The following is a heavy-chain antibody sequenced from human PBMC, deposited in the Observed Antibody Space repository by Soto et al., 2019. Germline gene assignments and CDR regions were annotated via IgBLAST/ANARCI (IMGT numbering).Heavy chain of an antibody. D-gene: IGHD3-22*01. CDR2: IYYSGST. V-gene: IGHV4-30-4*01. CDR3: ASGYYYDSSGYYYFDY. J-gene: IGHJ4*02. Sequence: QVQLQESGPGLVKPSQTLSLTCTVSGGSISSGDYYWSWIRQPPGKGLEWIGYIYYSGSTYYNPSLRGRVTISGDKSKNKSSMKLSSVTAADTAVYYCASGYYYDSSGYYYFDYWGQGTMVNVSS. CDR1: GGSISSGDYY.